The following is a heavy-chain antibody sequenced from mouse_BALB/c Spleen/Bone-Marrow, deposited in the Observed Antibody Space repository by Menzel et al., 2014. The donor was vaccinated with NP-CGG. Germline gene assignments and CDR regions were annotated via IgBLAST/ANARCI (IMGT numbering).Heavy chain of an antibody. J-gene: IGHJ1*01. CDR1: GSTFSSYI. CDR3: ARVSPYWYFDV. V-gene: IGHV5-12-2*01. D-gene: IGHD6-2*01. CDR2: ISHSGGSS. Sequence: DVMLVESGGGFVQPGGSLKLSCAASGSTFSSYIMSWVRQTPEKRLEWVAYISHSGGSSYYLDTVKGRFTISRDNAKSTLYLQMSSLKSEDTAMYYCARVSPYWYFDVWGAGTTVTVSS.